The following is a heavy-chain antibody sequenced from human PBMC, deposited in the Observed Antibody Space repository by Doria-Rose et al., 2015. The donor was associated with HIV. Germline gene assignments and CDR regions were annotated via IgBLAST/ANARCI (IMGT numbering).Heavy chain of an antibody. J-gene: IGHJ4*02. CDR2: IFSDDER. V-gene: IGHV2-26*01. Sequence: TLKESGPVLVKPTEALTLTCTVSGVSLSSPGMGVSWVRQPPGKALEWLANIFSDDERSYKTSLKSRLTISRGTSKSQVVLTMTDMDPVDTATYYCARIKSSRWYHKYYFDFWGQGTLVIVSA. CDR3: ARIKSSRWYHKYYFDF. D-gene: IGHD6-13*01. CDR1: GVSLSSPGMG.